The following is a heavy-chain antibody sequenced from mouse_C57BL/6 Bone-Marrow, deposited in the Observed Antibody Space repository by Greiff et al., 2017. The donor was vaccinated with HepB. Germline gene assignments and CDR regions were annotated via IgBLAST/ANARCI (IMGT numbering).Heavy chain of an antibody. V-gene: IGHV5-16*01. J-gene: IGHJ4*01. CDR2: INYDGSST. D-gene: IGHD2-5*01. CDR1: GFTFSDYY. CDR3: ARVYSNYFYAMDY. Sequence: DVMLVESEGGLVQPGSSMKLSCTASGFTFSDYYMAWVRQVPEKGLEWVANINYDGSSTYYLDSLKSRFIISRDNAKNLLYLQMSSLKAEDTATYYCARVYSNYFYAMDYWGQGTSVTVSS.